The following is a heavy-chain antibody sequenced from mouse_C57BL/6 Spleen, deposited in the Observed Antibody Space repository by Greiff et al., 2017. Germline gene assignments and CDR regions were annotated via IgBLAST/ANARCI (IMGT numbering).Heavy chain of an antibody. D-gene: IGHD1-1*01. CDR1: GYTFTGYW. CDR2: IFPGSGST. V-gene: IGHV1-9*01. CDR3: ARSWGYGSSRSAMDY. J-gene: IGHJ4*01. Sequence: QVQLQQSGAELMKPGASVKLSCKATGYTFTGYWIEWVKQRPGHGLEWIGEIFPGSGSTNYNEKFKGKATFTADTSSNTAYMQLSSLTSEDSAIHYCARSWGYGSSRSAMDYWGQGTSVTVSS.